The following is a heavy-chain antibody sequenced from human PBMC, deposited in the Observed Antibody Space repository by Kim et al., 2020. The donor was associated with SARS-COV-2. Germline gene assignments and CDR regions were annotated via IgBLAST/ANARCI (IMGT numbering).Heavy chain of an antibody. Sequence: LKSRVTISVDTSKNQFSRKLSSGTAADTAVYYCARHGGGRSGSSDDAFDIWGQGTMVTVSS. CDR3: ARHGGGRSGSSDDAFDI. D-gene: IGHD1-26*01. V-gene: IGHV4-59*08. J-gene: IGHJ3*02.